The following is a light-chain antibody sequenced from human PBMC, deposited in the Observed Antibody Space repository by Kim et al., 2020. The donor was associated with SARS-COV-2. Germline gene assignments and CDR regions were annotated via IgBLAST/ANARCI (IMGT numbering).Light chain of an antibody. J-gene: IGLJ1*01. Sequence: GKSITLSCTGTSSDVGGYNYVSWYQQHPGKAPKLMIYDVSNRPSGVSNRFSGSKSGNTASLTISGLQAEDEADYYCSSYTSSTAYVFGTGTKVTVL. CDR2: DVS. CDR3: SSYTSSTAYV. V-gene: IGLV2-14*03. CDR1: SSDVGGYNY.